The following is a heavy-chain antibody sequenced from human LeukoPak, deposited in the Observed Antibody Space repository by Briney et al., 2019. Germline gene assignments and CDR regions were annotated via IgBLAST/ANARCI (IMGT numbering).Heavy chain of an antibody. D-gene: IGHD2-2*01. CDR1: GFLFNSYG. Sequence: GGSLRLSCAASGFLFNSYGMSWVRQAPGQGLEWVSSITGSTRTTYYTDSVKGRFIISRDNSKNTLYLQMNSLRAEDTAVYYCAKVKGLKYQLLVDYWGQGTLVTVSS. J-gene: IGHJ4*02. CDR2: ITGSTRTT. CDR3: AKVKGLKYQLLVDY. V-gene: IGHV3-23*01.